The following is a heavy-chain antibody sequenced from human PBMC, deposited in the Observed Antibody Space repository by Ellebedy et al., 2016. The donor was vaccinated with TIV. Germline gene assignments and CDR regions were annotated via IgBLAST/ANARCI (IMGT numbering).Heavy chain of an antibody. CDR3: AREATISKYYFDH. V-gene: IGHV3-33*08. Sequence: PGGSLRLSCTASGFTFSSYGMHWVRQAPGKGLEWVAVIWHDGSKNFYTDSVKGRFTISRDISKNTLYLQMNSLGVEDTAVYYCAREATISKYYFDHWGQGILVTVSS. CDR1: GFTFSSYG. J-gene: IGHJ4*02. D-gene: IGHD5-12*01. CDR2: IWHDGSKN.